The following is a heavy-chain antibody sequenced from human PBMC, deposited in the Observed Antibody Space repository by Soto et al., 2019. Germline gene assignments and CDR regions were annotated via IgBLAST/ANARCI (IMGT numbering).Heavy chain of an antibody. V-gene: IGHV1-3*01. Sequence: QVQLVQSGAEVKKPGASVKVSCKASGYTFTSYAMHWVRQAPGQRLEWMGWINAGNGNTKYSQKFQGRVTITRDTXVSTAYMELSSLRSEDTAVYYCASMNGDYYYGYFDWWGQGTLVTVSS. CDR3: ASMNGDYYYGYFDW. CDR2: INAGNGNT. J-gene: IGHJ4*02. CDR1: GYTFTSYA. D-gene: IGHD4-17*01.